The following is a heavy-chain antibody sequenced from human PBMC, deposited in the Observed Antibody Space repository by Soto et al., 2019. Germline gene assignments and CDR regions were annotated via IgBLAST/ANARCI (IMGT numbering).Heavy chain of an antibody. Sequence: EVQLVESGGGLVKPGGSLRLSCAASGFTFSSYGMNWVRQAPGKGLEWVSSISSSSSYIYYADSVKGRFTISRDNAKNSLYLQMNSLRAEDTAVYYCARDGDCSSTSCYLDTYYYYMDVWGKGTTVTVSS. CDR1: GFTFSSYG. J-gene: IGHJ6*03. CDR3: ARDGDCSSTSCYLDTYYYYMDV. D-gene: IGHD2-2*01. V-gene: IGHV3-21*01. CDR2: ISSSSSYI.